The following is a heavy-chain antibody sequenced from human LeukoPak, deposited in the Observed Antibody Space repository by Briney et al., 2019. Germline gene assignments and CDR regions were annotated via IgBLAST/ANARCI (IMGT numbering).Heavy chain of an antibody. V-gene: IGHV3-23*01. Sequence: GGSLRLSCAASGFSFSSYAMTWVRQAPGKGLEWVSTITASGGSTYYVDSVKGRFTISRDNSKNTLYLQINSLRAEDTAVYYCAKESSVAGAGLLDYWGQGTLVTVSS. CDR2: ITASGGST. D-gene: IGHD6-19*01. CDR1: GFSFSSYA. J-gene: IGHJ4*02. CDR3: AKESSVAGAGLLDY.